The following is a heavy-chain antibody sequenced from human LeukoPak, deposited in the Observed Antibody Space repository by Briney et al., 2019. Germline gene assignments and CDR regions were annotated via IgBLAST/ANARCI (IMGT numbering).Heavy chain of an antibody. CDR3: GRGEYHNYYMDV. CDR2: ISYDGSNK. Sequence: GGSLRLSCAASGFTFSSYAMHWVRQAPGKGLERVAVISYDGSNKYYADSVKGRFTISRDNSTNTLYLQMNSLRAEDTAVYHCGRGEYHNYYMDVWGKGTTVTISS. J-gene: IGHJ6*03. CDR1: GFTFSSYA. V-gene: IGHV3-30*04.